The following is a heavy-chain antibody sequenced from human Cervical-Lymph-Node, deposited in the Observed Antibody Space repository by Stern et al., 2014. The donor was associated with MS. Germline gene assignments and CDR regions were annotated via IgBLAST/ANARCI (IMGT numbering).Heavy chain of an antibody. CDR2: SHHSGRH. CDR1: GGSVKSEAQY. CDR3: GRAKYGDLDS. V-gene: IGHV4-61*08. J-gene: IGHJ4*02. D-gene: IGHD2-21*02. Sequence: QVQLKESRPGLVKPSGTLFVTCTASGGSVKSEAQYWTWIRQAPGMGREWIGYSHHSGRHHYDPSFMSRLSLSVDTSNNEFSLTLNSVTTADTAVYFCGRAKYGDLDSWGQGTLVTVSS.